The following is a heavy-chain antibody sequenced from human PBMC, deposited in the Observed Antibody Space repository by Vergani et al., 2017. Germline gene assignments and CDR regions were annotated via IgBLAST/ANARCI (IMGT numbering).Heavy chain of an antibody. J-gene: IGHJ2*01. CDR1: GGSFSGYY. Sequence: QVQLQQWGAGLLKPPETLSLTCAVYGGSFSGYYWSWIRQPPGKGLEWIGEINHSGSTNYNPSLKSRVTISVDTSKNQFSLKLSSVTAADTAVYYCARVQNYIVVVPAAKSLITDWYFDLWGRGTLVTVSS. D-gene: IGHD2-2*01. V-gene: IGHV4-34*01. CDR2: INHSGST. CDR3: ARVQNYIVVVPAAKSLITDWYFDL.